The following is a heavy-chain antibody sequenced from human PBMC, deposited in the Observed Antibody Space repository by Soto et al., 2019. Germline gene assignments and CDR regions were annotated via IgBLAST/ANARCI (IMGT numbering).Heavy chain of an antibody. CDR1: GFTFSNYA. CDR2: TSGNGGAT. Sequence: VQLLESGGALVQPGGSLRLSCAASGFTFSNYAMTWVRQAPGKGLEWVSHTSGNGGATYYADSVKGRFTISRDNSRDTMHLQMNSLRAEDTALYYCTRTLFIAARGVEPFDYWGQGALVTVSS. CDR3: TRTLFIAARGVEPFDY. V-gene: IGHV3-23*01. J-gene: IGHJ4*02. D-gene: IGHD6-6*01.